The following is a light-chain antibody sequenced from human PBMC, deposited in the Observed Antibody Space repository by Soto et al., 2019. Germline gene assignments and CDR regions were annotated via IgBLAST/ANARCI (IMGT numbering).Light chain of an antibody. V-gene: IGKV1-6*01. J-gene: IGKJ1*01. CDR2: GAS. CDR1: QGIGDA. CDR3: LQDINYPWR. Sequence: MRVTLSPASVSSWRVDGVAISVRASQGIGDALGWYQQKPGKPPKVLIYGASNLQSGVPPRFSGSGSGTDFTLAISSLQPEDSATYYCLQDINYPWRFGQGTKVDIK.